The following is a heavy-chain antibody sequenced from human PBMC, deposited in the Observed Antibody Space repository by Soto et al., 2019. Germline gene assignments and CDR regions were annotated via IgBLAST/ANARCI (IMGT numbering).Heavy chain of an antibody. CDR1: GGTFSTYT. V-gene: IGHV1-69*08. Sequence: QVQLVQSGAEVKKPGSSVKVSCKASGGTFSTYTFSWVRQAPGQGLEWMGRIIPFVGTTNYAQKFQGRVTIHADKSTSTAYMELSSLRSEDTAVYYCARDDYDDYYFDYWGQGTLVTVSS. CDR3: ARDDYDDYYFDY. J-gene: IGHJ4*02. D-gene: IGHD4-17*01. CDR2: IIPFVGTT.